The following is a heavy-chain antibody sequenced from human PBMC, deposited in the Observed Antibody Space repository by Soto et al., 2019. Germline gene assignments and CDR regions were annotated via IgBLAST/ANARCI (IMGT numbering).Heavy chain of an antibody. CDR1: GFTFSSYE. CDR2: ISSSGSPI. J-gene: IGHJ4*02. Sequence: ESGGGLVQPGGSLRLSCAASGFTFSSYEMNWVRQAPGKGLEWVSYISSSGSPIYYADSVKGRFTISRDNAKNSLYLQMNSLRGEDTAVYYCARGQYSSGGGYFDYWGQETLVTVSS. V-gene: IGHV3-48*03. D-gene: IGHD6-19*01. CDR3: ARGQYSSGGGYFDY.